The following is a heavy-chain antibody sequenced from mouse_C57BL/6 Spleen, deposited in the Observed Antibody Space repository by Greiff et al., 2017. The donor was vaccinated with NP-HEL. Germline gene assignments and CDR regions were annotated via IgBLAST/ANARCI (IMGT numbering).Heavy chain of an antibody. CDR3: ARDYYGSSHWYFDV. D-gene: IGHD1-1*01. Sequence: QVQLQQPGAELVKPGASVKLSCKASGYTFTSYWMQWVKQRPGQGLEWIGEIDPSDSYTNYNQKFKGKATLTVDTSSITAYMQLSSLTSEDSAVYYCARDYYGSSHWYFDVWGTGTTVTVSS. V-gene: IGHV1-50*01. CDR1: GYTFTSYW. CDR2: IDPSDSYT. J-gene: IGHJ1*03.